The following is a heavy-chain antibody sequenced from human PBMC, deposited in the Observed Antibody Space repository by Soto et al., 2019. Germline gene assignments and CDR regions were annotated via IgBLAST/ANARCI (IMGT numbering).Heavy chain of an antibody. Sequence: GESLKISCKGSGYSFTSYWIGWVRQMPGKGLEWTGIIYPGDSDTRYSPSFQGQVTISADKSISTAYLQWSSLKASDTAMYYCARHVTIFGVVPRGGMDVWGQGTTVTVSS. CDR1: GYSFTSYW. CDR2: IYPGDSDT. V-gene: IGHV5-51*01. CDR3: ARHVTIFGVVPRGGMDV. J-gene: IGHJ6*02. D-gene: IGHD3-3*01.